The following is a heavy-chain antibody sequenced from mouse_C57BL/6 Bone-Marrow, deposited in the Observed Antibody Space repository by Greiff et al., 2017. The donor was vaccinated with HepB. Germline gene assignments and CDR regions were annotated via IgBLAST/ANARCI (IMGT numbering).Heavy chain of an antibody. CDR2: INPNNGGT. J-gene: IGHJ3*01. CDR3: AGDGYYVGWFAD. D-gene: IGHD2-3*01. V-gene: IGHV1-22*01. CDR1: GYTFTDYN. Sequence: VRLQQSGPELVKPGASVKMCCKASGYTFTDYNMRLVKQRHGKSLEWIGYINPNNGGTSYIQKFQGKATLTVNKSSSTAYMELRSLTSEDSAVYYCAGDGYYVGWFADWGQGTLVTVAA.